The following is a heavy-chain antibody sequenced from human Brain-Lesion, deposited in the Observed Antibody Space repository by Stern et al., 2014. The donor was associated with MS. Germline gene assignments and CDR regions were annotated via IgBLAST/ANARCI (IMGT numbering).Heavy chain of an antibody. CDR3: ARDQRGITIFGVVTDYYYLGMDV. CDR2: INPNTGGT. Sequence: QMQLVQSGAEVKKPGASVKVSCKTSGYIFTGYYIHWVRQAPGQGLEWMAWINPNTGGTRDAQTFQGRVTMSRDTSISTAYVELSSLTSDDTAVYYCARDQRGITIFGVVTDYYYLGMDVWGQGTTVTVSS. J-gene: IGHJ6*02. D-gene: IGHD3-3*01. V-gene: IGHV1-2*02. CDR1: GYIFTGYY.